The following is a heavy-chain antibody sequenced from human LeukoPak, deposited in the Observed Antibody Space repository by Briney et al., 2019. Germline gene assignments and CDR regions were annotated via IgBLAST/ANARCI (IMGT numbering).Heavy chain of an antibody. CDR2: INTNTGNP. V-gene: IGHV7-4-1*02. CDR1: GCTFTRYA. Sequence: ASVKVSCKASGCTFTRYAMNWVRQAPGQGLEWMGWINTNTGNPTYAQGFTGRFVFSLDTSVSTAYLQISSLKAEDTAVYYCARERNDCYGSSGCVGDSYMDVWGKGTTVTVSS. J-gene: IGHJ6*03. D-gene: IGHD3-22*01. CDR3: ARERNDCYGSSGCVGDSYMDV.